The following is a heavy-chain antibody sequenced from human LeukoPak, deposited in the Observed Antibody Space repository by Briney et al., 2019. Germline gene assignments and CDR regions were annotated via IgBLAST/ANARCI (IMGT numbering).Heavy chain of an antibody. Sequence: PGGSLRLSCTASGFTFGDYGMSWFRQAPGKGLEWVGFIRSKAYGGTTEYAAPVKGRFTISRDDSNSIAYLQMNSLKTEDTAVYYCTRLGRAFDIWGQGTMVTVSS. V-gene: IGHV3-49*03. J-gene: IGHJ3*02. CDR2: IRSKAYGGTT. D-gene: IGHD1-26*01. CDR3: TRLGRAFDI. CDR1: GFTFGDYG.